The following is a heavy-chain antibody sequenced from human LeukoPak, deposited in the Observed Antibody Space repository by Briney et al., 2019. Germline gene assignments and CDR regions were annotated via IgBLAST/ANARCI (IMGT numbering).Heavy chain of an antibody. CDR1: GLIVGEYG. V-gene: IGHV3-20*04. D-gene: IGHD1-26*01. J-gene: IGHJ4*02. CDR3: ARIDPVGRT. Sequence: PGGSLRLSCSGSGLIVGEYGMSCVRQPPGKGLQWVSGISRSGATTGYADSVKGRFTISRDNAKNFVYLQMDRLRAEDTALYYCARIDPVGRTWGQGTLVIVSA. CDR2: ISRSGATT.